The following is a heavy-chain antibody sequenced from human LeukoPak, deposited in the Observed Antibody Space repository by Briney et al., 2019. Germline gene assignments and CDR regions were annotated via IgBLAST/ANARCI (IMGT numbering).Heavy chain of an antibody. D-gene: IGHD4-11*01. CDR2: IIPILGIA. CDR3: ARNLPYDYSNYSHY. V-gene: IGHV1-69*04. J-gene: IGHJ4*02. CDR1: GGTFSSYA. Sequence: ASVKVSCKASGGTFSSYAISWVRQAPGQGLEWMGRIIPILGIANYAQKFQGRVTITADKSTSTAYMELSSLRSEDTAVYYCARNLPYDYSNYSHYWGQGTLVTVSS.